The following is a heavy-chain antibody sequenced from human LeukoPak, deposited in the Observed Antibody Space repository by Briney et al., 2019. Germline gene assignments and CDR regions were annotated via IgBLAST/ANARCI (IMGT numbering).Heavy chain of an antibody. V-gene: IGHV4-39*01. D-gene: IGHD4-17*01. CDR2: IYYSGST. Sequence: SETLSLTCTVSGVSISSSSYYWRWLRQPPGKGLEWIGSIYYSGSTYYNPSLKSRITISVDTSKNQYSLKLSSVTAADTAVYYCASAFYGDYDFDYWGQGTLVTVSS. CDR3: ASAFYGDYDFDY. CDR1: GVSISSSSYY. J-gene: IGHJ4*02.